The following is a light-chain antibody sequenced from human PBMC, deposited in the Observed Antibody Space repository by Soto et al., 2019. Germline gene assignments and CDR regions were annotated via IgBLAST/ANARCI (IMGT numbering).Light chain of an antibody. CDR3: QRYNHVPVT. J-gene: IGKJ4*01. CDR2: WTS. V-gene: IGKV4-1*01. CDR1: QSVLSGYNNKNN. Sequence: DIVMTQSPDSLAVSLGERATINCKSSQSVLSGYNNKNNIAWYQQKPGQSPKLLIYWTSTRQSGVSDRFSGRGSETYLTLTIISRHAEDMTDYYGQRYNHVPVTFGGGTKVEIK.